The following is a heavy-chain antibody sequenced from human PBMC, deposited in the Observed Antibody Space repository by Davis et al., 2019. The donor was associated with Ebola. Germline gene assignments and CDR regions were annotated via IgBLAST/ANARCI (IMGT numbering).Heavy chain of an antibody. CDR2: ISWDGGST. D-gene: IGHD2-2*01. V-gene: IGHV3-43*01. Sequence: GESLKISCAASGFTFDDYTMHWVRQAPGKGLEWVSLISWDGGSTYYADSVKGRFTISRDNAKNTLYLQMNSLRAEDTAVYYCARVEGYCSSTSCSSISDYYYGMDVWGQGTTVTVSS. CDR1: GFTFDDYT. CDR3: ARVEGYCSSTSCSSISDYYYGMDV. J-gene: IGHJ6*02.